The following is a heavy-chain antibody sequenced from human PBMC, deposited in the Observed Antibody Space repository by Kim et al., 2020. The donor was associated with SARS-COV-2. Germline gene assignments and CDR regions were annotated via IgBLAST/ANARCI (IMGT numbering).Heavy chain of an antibody. CDR1: GFTFSSYY. J-gene: IGHJ4*02. D-gene: IGHD6-13*01. CDR2: ITTSSTYT. CDR3: ARRRSSWYSQIDF. V-gene: IGHV3-11*03. Sequence: GGSLRLSCAASGFTFSSYYMRWIRQAPGKVLECVSYITTSSTYTNYADSVKGRFTISRDNAENSLYLQMNSLRAEDTAVYYCARRRSSWYSQIDFWGQG.